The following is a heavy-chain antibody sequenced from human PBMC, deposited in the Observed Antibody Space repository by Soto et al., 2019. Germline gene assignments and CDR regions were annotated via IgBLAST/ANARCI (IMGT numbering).Heavy chain of an antibody. CDR3: ASPYNDFWSGYYTFDY. Sequence: QVQLVQSGAEVKKPGSSVKVSCKASGGTFSSYAISWVRQAPGQGLEWMGGIIPIFGTANYAQKFQGRVTITADEPTSTAYMELSSLRSEDTAVYYCASPYNDFWSGYYTFDYWGQGTLVTVSS. CDR1: GGTFSSYA. V-gene: IGHV1-69*01. CDR2: IIPIFGTA. J-gene: IGHJ4*02. D-gene: IGHD3-3*01.